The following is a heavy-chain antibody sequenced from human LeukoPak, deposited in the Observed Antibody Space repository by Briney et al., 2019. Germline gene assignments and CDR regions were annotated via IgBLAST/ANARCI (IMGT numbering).Heavy chain of an antibody. CDR2: INWNGGST. J-gene: IGHJ1*01. CDR1: GFTFDDYG. D-gene: IGHD3-22*01. Sequence: GGSLRLSCAASGFTFDDYGMSWVRQAPGKGLEWVSGINWNGGSTGYADSVKGRFTISRDNSKNTLYLQMKSLRAEDTAVYYCTYYYDSSGYYPGYFPHWGQGTLVTVSS. V-gene: IGHV3-20*04. CDR3: TYYYDSSGYYPGYFPH.